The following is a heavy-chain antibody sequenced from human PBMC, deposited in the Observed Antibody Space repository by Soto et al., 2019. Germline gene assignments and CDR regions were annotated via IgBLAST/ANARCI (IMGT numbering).Heavy chain of an antibody. CDR2: ISNDGSNK. CDR1: GFSFSTYG. CDR3: ARGPSIAVAGDFDY. V-gene: IGHV3-30*03. D-gene: IGHD6-19*01. Sequence: PGGSLRLSCAASGFSFSTYGMHWVRQAPGKGLEWVAFISNDGSNKYYADSVKGRFTISRDNSKNTLYLQMNSLRAEDTAVYYCARGPSIAVAGDFDYWGQGTLVTVSS. J-gene: IGHJ4*02.